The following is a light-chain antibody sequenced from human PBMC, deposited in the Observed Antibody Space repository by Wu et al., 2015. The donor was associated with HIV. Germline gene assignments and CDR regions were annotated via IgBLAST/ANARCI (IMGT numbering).Light chain of an antibody. Sequence: IVLTQSPDTLSLSPGERATLSCRTSQGISSSYLAWYQQKPGQAPRLLIYGGDRRASGTPDRISGRGSATDFTDFTLTISRLEPEDFAVYYCQQYGSSITFGQGTRLEIK. J-gene: IGKJ5*01. V-gene: IGKV3-20*01. CDR1: QGISSSY. CDR3: QQYGSSIT. CDR2: GGD.